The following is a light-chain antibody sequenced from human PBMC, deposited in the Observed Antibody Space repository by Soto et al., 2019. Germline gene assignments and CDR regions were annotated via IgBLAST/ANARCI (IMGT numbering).Light chain of an antibody. CDR3: QQYGTSCT. V-gene: IGKV3-20*01. Sequence: EIVLTQSPGTLSLSPGARATLSARATQTVSSSYLAWYQQKPGHAPRLLIYGASSRATGIPDRFSGSASGTDFTLTISRLETEEFAVYYCQQYGTSCTVGPGTKVDSK. CDR2: GAS. CDR1: QTVSSSY. J-gene: IGKJ3*01.